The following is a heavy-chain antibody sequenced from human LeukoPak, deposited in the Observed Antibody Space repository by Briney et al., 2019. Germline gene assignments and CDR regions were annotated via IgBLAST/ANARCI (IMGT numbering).Heavy chain of an antibody. Sequence: GGSLRLSCAASGFTVSSNYMSWVRQAPGKGLEWVSVIYSGGNTYYAESVKGRFTISRDNAKNSLYLQMNSLRAEDTSLYYCARVLVGGTNWFDPWGQGTLVTVSS. CDR3: ARVLVGGTNWFDP. CDR1: GFTVSSNY. J-gene: IGHJ5*02. V-gene: IGHV3-53*01. CDR2: IYSGGNT. D-gene: IGHD1-26*01.